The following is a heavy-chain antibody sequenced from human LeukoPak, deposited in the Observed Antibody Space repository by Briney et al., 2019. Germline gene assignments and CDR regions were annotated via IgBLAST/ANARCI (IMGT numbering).Heavy chain of an antibody. CDR2: IYSGGST. V-gene: IGHV3-53*01. Sequence: GGSLRLSCAASGFTVSSNYMSWVRQAPGKGLEWVSVIYSGGSTYYADSVKGRFTISRDNSKNTLYLQMNSLRAEDTAVYYCARDDTAVAGTELDFWGQGALVTVSS. CDR1: GFTVSSNY. D-gene: IGHD6-19*01. CDR3: ARDDTAVAGTELDF. J-gene: IGHJ4*02.